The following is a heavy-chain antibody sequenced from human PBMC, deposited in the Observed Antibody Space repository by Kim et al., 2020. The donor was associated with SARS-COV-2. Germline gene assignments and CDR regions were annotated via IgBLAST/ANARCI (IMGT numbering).Heavy chain of an antibody. D-gene: IGHD3-16*02. CDR2: INTDTGNP. Sequence: ASVKVSCKASGYTFTNYAISWVRQAPGQGLEWMGWINTDTGNPTYAQAFTGRFVFSVDTSVSTTYLQISSLKAEDTALHYCARVIWGSYRYTDSWGQGTL. J-gene: IGHJ4*02. CDR3: ARVIWGSYRYTDS. CDR1: GYTFTNYA. V-gene: IGHV7-4-1*02.